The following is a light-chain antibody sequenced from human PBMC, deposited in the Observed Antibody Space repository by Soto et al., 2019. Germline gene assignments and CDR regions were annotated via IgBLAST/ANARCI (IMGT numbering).Light chain of an antibody. CDR3: QQYNKWPPST. V-gene: IGKV3-15*01. CDR2: GQX. Sequence: IVLTQSPATLFLSPGERATLCXRASQSVIMNLSWYQQKSGQXTRLLXXGQXTRATGIPARFSGSGSGKEFTLTISSLQSEDFSVYYCQQYNKWPPSTFGQGTRLEIK. J-gene: IGKJ5*01. CDR1: QSVIMN.